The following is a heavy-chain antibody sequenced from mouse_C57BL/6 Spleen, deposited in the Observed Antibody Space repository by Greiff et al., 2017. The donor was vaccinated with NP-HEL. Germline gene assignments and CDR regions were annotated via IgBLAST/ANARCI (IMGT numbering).Heavy chain of an antibody. V-gene: IGHV1-22*01. Sequence: VQLQQSGPELVKPGASVKMSCKASGYTFTDYNMHWVKQSHGKSLEWIGYINPNNGGTSYNQKFKGKATLTVNKSSSTAYMELRSLTSEDAAVYYCARDDGYPWYVDVWGTGTTVTVSS. D-gene: IGHD2-3*01. CDR2: INPNNGGT. CDR1: GYTFTDYN. J-gene: IGHJ1*03. CDR3: ARDDGYPWYVDV.